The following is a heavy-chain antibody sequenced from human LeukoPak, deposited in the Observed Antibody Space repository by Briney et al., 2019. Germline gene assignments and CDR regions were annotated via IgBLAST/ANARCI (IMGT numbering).Heavy chain of an antibody. CDR2: IYYGGST. CDR3: ASLFPIAGGNSAERDRFDY. Sequence: SETLSLTSTVSGGSISSYYWSWIRQPPGKGLEWIGYIYYGGSTNYNPPLKSRVTISVDTSKNQFSLKLSSVTAADTAAYYCASLFPIAGGNSAERDRFDYRGQGTLVTVSS. J-gene: IGHJ4*02. CDR1: GGSISSYY. D-gene: IGHD4-23*01. V-gene: IGHV4-59*01.